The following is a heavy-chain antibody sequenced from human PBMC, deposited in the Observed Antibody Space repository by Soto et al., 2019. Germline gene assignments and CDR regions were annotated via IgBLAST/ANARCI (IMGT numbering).Heavy chain of an antibody. V-gene: IGHV3-33*01. CDR3: ARVPIAAAGTDAFDI. CDR2: IWYDGSNK. CDR1: GFTFSSYG. D-gene: IGHD6-13*01. Sequence: QVQLVESGGGVVQPGRSLRLSCAASGFTFSSYGMHWVRQAPGKGLEWVAVIWYDGSNKYYADSVKGRFTISRDNSXXTLYLQMNCLRAEDTAVYYCARVPIAAAGTDAFDIWGQGTMVTVSS. J-gene: IGHJ3*02.